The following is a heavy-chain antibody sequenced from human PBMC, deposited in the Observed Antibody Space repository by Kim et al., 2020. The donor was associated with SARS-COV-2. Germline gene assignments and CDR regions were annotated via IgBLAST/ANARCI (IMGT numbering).Heavy chain of an antibody. D-gene: IGHD2-2*01. Sequence: SETLSLTCAVYGGSFSGYYWSWIRQPPGKGLEWIGEINHSGSTNYNPSLKSRVTISVDTSKNQFSLKLSSVTAADTAVYYCARMSRVVVPAANHYYYYYYMDVWGKGTTVTVSS. CDR2: INHSGST. V-gene: IGHV4-34*01. CDR1: GGSFSGYY. J-gene: IGHJ6*03. CDR3: ARMSRVVVPAANHYYYYYYMDV.